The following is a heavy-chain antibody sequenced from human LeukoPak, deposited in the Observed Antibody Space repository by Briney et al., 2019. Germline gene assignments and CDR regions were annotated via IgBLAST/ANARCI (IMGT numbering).Heavy chain of an antibody. J-gene: IGHJ5*02. CDR2: IYYSGST. Sequence: PSETLSLTCTVPGGSISSRGYYWGWIRQPPGKGLEWIGIIYYSGSTYYNPSLKSRVTISVDTSQNQFSLTLISVTAADTAVYYCARNVRKRGIAVAGTPGWFDPWGQGNLVTVSS. D-gene: IGHD6-19*01. CDR3: ARNVRKRGIAVAGTPGWFDP. CDR1: GGSISSRGYY. V-gene: IGHV4-39*01.